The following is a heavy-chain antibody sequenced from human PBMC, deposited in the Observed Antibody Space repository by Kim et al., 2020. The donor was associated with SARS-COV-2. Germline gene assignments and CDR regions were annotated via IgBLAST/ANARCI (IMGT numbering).Heavy chain of an antibody. J-gene: IGHJ6*02. Sequence: ASVKVSCKASGYTFTGYYMHWVRQAPGQGLEWMGWINPNSGGTNYAQKFQGRVTMTRDTSISTAYMELSRLRSDDTAVYYCARDGKYCSSTSCYLGYYYYGMDVWGQGTTVTVSS. V-gene: IGHV1-2*02. D-gene: IGHD2-2*01. CDR1: GYTFTGYY. CDR2: INPNSGGT. CDR3: ARDGKYCSSTSCYLGYYYYGMDV.